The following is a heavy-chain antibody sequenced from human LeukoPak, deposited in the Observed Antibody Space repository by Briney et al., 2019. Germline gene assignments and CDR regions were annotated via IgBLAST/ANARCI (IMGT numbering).Heavy chain of an antibody. J-gene: IGHJ6*03. V-gene: IGHV3-74*01. D-gene: IGHD2-2*01. Sequence: GSLRLSCAASGFTFSSHWMHWVRQAPGKGLVWVSHINGDGSSTDYADFVKGRFTISRDNAKNTVYLQMNSLRAEDTAVYYCAVVPYFYMDVWGKGTTVTISS. CDR3: AVVPYFYMDV. CDR2: INGDGSST. CDR1: GFTFSSHW.